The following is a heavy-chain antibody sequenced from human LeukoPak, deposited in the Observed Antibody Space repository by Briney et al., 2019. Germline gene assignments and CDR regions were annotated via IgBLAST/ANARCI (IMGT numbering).Heavy chain of an antibody. J-gene: IGHJ4*02. V-gene: IGHV3-21*01. CDR2: ISSSSSYI. D-gene: IGHD6-19*01. CDR3: ARAPTFSGWFDY. Sequence: GGSLRLSCAASGFTFDDYAMHWVRQAPGKGLEWVSSISSSSSYIYYADSVKGRFTISRDNAKNSLYLQVNSLRVEDTAVYYCARAPTFSGWFDYWGQGTLVTVSS. CDR1: GFTFDDYA.